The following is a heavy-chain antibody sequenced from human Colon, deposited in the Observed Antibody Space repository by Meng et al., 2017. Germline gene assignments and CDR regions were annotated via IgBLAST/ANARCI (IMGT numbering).Heavy chain of an antibody. CDR3: VRGSGYYIH. D-gene: IGHD3-3*01. CDR1: GFTFSNYW. J-gene: IGHJ4*02. V-gene: IGHV3-7*01. Sequence: GGSLRLSCAASGFTFSNYWMTWVRQAPGKGLEWVANIKEDASEEYYVDSVRGRFTIFRDNAKNSLYLQMNRLRAEDTAIYYCVRGSGYYIHWGQGTLVTVSS. CDR2: IKEDASEE.